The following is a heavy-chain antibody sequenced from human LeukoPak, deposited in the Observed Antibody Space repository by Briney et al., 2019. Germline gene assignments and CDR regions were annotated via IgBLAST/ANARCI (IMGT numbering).Heavy chain of an antibody. V-gene: IGHV3-23*01. CDR2: ISGSGGST. J-gene: IGHJ6*03. CDR1: GFTFSSYA. Sequence: GSLRLSCAASGFTFSSYAMSWVRQAPGKGLEWVSAISGSGGSTYYADSVKGRFTISRDNAKNSLYLQMNSLRAEDTAVYYCARGPTYYDILTGYSTYYYYYYMDVWGKGTTVTVSS. D-gene: IGHD3-9*01. CDR3: ARGPTYYDILTGYSTYYYYYYMDV.